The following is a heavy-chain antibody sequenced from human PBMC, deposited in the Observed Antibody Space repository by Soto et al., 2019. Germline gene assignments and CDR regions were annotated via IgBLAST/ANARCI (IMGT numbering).Heavy chain of an antibody. CDR2: ISYDGSNK. CDR1: GFTFSSYG. D-gene: IGHD5-12*01. CDR3: AKEIVAGRSYYFDY. Sequence: GSLRLSCAASGFTFSSYGMHGVRQAPGKGLEWVAVISYDGSNKYYADSVKGRFTISRDNSKNTLYLQMNSLRAEDTAVYYCAKEIVAGRSYYFDYWGQGTLVTVSS. V-gene: IGHV3-30*18. J-gene: IGHJ4*02.